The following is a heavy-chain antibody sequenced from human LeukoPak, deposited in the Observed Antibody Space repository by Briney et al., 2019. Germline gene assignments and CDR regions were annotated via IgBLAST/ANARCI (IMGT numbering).Heavy chain of an antibody. J-gene: IGHJ4*02. CDR1: RGTFSSYA. V-gene: IGHV1-69*05. D-gene: IGHD3-10*01. CDR2: IIPIFGTA. CDR3: ARSPGVTIYFDY. Sequence: SVKVSCKASRGTFSSYAISWVRQAPGQGLEWMGRIIPIFGTANYAQKFQGRVTITTDESTSTAYMELSSLRSEDTAVYYCARSPGVTIYFDYWGQGTLVTVSS.